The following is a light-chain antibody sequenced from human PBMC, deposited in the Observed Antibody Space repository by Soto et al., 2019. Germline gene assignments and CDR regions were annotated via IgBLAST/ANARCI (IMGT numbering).Light chain of an antibody. V-gene: IGKV3-15*01. Sequence: DIVMTQSPATLSVSPGERATLSCRAGQSVSINLAWYQQKPGQAPSLLIFGASTRATGIPARFSGSGSGTEFTLTISSLQSEDFAVYYCQQYNNWPLTFGGGTKVEIK. CDR2: GAS. CDR3: QQYNNWPLT. J-gene: IGKJ4*01. CDR1: QSVSIN.